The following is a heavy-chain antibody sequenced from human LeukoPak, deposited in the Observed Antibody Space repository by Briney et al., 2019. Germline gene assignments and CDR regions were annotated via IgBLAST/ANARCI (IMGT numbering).Heavy chain of an antibody. CDR3: AKLSTYYYDSSGYYFDY. CDR2: ISGSGGST. V-gene: IGHV3-23*01. Sequence: GGSLRLSCAASGFTFSSYAMSWVRQAPGKGLEWVSAISGSGGSTYYADSVKGRFTISRDNSKNTLYLQINSLRAEDTAVYYCAKLSTYYYDSSGYYFDYWGQGTLVTVSS. D-gene: IGHD3-22*01. CDR1: GFTFSSYA. J-gene: IGHJ4*02.